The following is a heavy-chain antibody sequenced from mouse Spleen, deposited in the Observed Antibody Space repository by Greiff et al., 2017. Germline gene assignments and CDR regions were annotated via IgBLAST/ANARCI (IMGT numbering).Heavy chain of an antibody. CDR1: GYSITSGYY. CDR3: ARGKGYGNSYYAMDY. CDR2: ISYDGSN. D-gene: IGHD2-1*01. J-gene: IGHJ4*01. V-gene: IGHV3-6*02. Sequence: EVQLQQSGPGLVKPSQSLSLTCSVTGYSITSGYYWNWIRQFPGNKLEWMGYISYDGSNNYNPSLKNRISITRDTSKNQFFLKLNSVTTEDTATYYCARGKGYGNSYYAMDYWGQGTSVTVSS.